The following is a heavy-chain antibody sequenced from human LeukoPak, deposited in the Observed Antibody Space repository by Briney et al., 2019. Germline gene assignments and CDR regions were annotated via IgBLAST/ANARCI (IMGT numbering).Heavy chain of an antibody. D-gene: IGHD3-10*01. V-gene: IGHV1-18*04. CDR2: ISAYNGNT. Sequence: GASVKVSCEASGYTFTSYGISWVRQAPGQGLEWMGWISAYNGNTNYAQKLQGRVTMTTDTSTSTAYMELRSLRSDDTAVYYCARGEGLLWFGSLGPWGQGTLVTVSS. CDR3: ARGEGLLWFGSLGP. J-gene: IGHJ5*02. CDR1: GYTFTSYG.